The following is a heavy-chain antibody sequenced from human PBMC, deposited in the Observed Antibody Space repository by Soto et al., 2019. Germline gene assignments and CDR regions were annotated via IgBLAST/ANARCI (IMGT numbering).Heavy chain of an antibody. CDR1: GFTFSSYS. CDR2: ISTTSNYI. V-gene: IGHV3-21*04. J-gene: IGHJ4*02. CDR3: AREGSLYDASVSKCLDY. Sequence: EVQLVESGGGLVKPGGSLRLSCEASGFTFSSYSMNWVRQAPVKGLEWVSSISTTSNYIYYADSVKGRFTISRDNAKNSLYLQMNSLRAEDTAVYYCAREGSLYDASVSKCLDYWGQGTLVTVSS. D-gene: IGHD5-12*01.